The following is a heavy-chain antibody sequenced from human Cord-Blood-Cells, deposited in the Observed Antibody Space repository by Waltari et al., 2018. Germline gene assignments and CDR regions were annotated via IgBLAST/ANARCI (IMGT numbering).Heavy chain of an antibody. V-gene: IGHV4-39*01. Sequence: QLQLQESGPGLVKPSETLSLTCTVSGASISSSSYYWGWIRQPPGQGLEWIGRIYYSGSTYYNPSLKSRVTISVDTSKNQFSLKLSSVTAADTAVYYCARHYSYGYYFDYWGQGTLVTVSS. CDR1: GASISSSSYY. CDR3: ARHYSYGYYFDY. D-gene: IGHD5-18*01. CDR2: IYYSGST. J-gene: IGHJ4*02.